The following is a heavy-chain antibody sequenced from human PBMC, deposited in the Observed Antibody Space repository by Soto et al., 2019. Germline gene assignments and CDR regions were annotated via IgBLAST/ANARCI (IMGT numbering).Heavy chain of an antibody. J-gene: IGHJ6*02. V-gene: IGHV1-69*13. Sequence: SVKVSCKASGGTFSSYAISWVRQAPGQGLEWMGGIIPIFGTANYAQKFQGRATITADESTSTAYMELSSLRSEDTAVYYCARDSRIAAAGYYYYGMDVWGQGTTVTVSS. CDR2: IIPIFGTA. CDR3: ARDSRIAAAGYYYYGMDV. D-gene: IGHD6-13*01. CDR1: GGTFSSYA.